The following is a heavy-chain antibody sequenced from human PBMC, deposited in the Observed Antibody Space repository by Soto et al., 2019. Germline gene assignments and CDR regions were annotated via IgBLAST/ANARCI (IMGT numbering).Heavy chain of an antibody. CDR2: IIPILGIP. D-gene: IGHD3-10*01. V-gene: IGHV1-69*02. CDR3: ARFRGSYGMDV. J-gene: IGHJ6*02. Sequence: SVKVSCKDSGCTFSIYTISWVRQAPGQGLEWMGRIIPILGIPNYAQKFQGRVTITADKSTSTAYMELSSLRSEDTAVYYCARFRGSYGMDVWGQGTTVTVSS. CDR1: GCTFSIYT.